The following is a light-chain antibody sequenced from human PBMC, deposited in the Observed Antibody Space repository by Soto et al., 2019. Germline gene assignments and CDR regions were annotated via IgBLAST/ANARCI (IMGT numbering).Light chain of an antibody. CDR2: WAS. V-gene: IGKV4-1*01. CDR3: KQYYSTRPLT. J-gene: IGKJ4*02. Sequence: DIVVTQSPESLAVSLGERATIKCKSSQSLLYSSDNKDYLAWYQQKPGQPPKLLIYWASTREIGVPDRFSGSEYGTDFTLTISSLQAEDVGVYYCKQYYSTRPLTFGGGTKVEIE. CDR1: QSLLYSSDNKDY.